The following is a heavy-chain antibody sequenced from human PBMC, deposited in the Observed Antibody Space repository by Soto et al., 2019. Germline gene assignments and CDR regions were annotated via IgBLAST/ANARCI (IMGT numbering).Heavy chain of an antibody. CDR1: GFTFSSYA. J-gene: IGHJ4*02. V-gene: IGHV3-30-3*01. CDR2: ISYDGSNK. D-gene: IGHD6-19*01. CDR3: ARGEVAGSHY. Sequence: QVQLVESGGGVVQPGRSLRLSCAASGFTFSSYAMHWVRQAPGKGLEWVAVISYDGSNKYYADSVKGRFTISRDNSKNTLYLQMNSLRAEDTAVYYCARGEVAGSHYWGQGTLVTVSS.